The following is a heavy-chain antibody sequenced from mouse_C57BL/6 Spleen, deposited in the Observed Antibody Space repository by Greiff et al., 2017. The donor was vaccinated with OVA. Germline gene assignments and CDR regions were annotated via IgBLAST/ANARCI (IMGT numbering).Heavy chain of an antibody. D-gene: IGHD1-1*01. CDR3: ANGYYYGSSSYWYFDV. V-gene: IGHV1-69*01. CDR1: GYTFTSYW. J-gene: IGHJ1*03. Sequence: VQLQQPGAELVMPGASVKLSCKASGYTFTSYWMHWVKQRPGQGLEWIGEIDPSDSYTNYNQKFKGKSTLTVDKSSSTAYMQLSSLTSEDSAVYYCANGYYYGSSSYWYFDVWGTGTTVTVSS. CDR2: IDPSDSYT.